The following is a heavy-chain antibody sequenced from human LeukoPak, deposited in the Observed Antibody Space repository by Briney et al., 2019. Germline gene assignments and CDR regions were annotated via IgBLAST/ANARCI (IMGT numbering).Heavy chain of an antibody. CDR1: GFTFSSYA. J-gene: IGHJ4*02. CDR3: ARDQSSGWCVYYFGY. D-gene: IGHD6-19*01. Sequence: GGSLRLSCAASGFTFSSYAMHWVRQAPGKGLEWVAVISYDGSNKYYADSVKGRFTISRDNSKNTLYLQMNSLRAEDTAVYYCARDQSSGWCVYYFGYWGQGTLVTVSS. CDR2: ISYDGSNK. V-gene: IGHV3-30*04.